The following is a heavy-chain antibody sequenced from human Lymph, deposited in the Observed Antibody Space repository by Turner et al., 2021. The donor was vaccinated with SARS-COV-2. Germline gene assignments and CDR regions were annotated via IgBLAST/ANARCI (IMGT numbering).Heavy chain of an antibody. Sequence: QVQLPVSGPGLVNPSETLSLTWTVSGCSIRSYYWSWIRQPPGKGLEWMGYMYYSGSTNYNPSLKSRVTISVETSKNQFSLKLSSVTAADTAVYYCARDHVSSGSSRSGDAFDIWGQGTMVTVSS. CDR3: ARDHVSSGSSRSGDAFDI. CDR1: GCSIRSYY. V-gene: IGHV4-59*12. CDR2: MYYSGST. D-gene: IGHD1-26*01. J-gene: IGHJ3*02.